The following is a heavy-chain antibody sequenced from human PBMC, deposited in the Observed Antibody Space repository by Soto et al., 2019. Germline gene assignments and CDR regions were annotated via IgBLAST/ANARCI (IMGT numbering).Heavy chain of an antibody. CDR2: IWYDGSNK. D-gene: IGHD4-17*01. CDR3: ARELAEDDYGDYGDYYYYYMDV. J-gene: IGHJ6*03. CDR1: GFTFSSYG. Sequence: QVQLVESGGGVVQPGRSLRLSCAASGFTFSSYGMHWVRQAPGKGLEWVAVIWYDGSNKYYADSVKGRFTISRDNSKNTLYLHMNSLRAEDTAVYYCARELAEDDYGDYGDYYYYYMDVWGNGTTVTVSS. V-gene: IGHV3-33*01.